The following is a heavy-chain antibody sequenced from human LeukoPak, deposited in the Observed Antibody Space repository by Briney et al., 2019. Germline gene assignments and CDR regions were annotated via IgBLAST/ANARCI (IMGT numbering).Heavy chain of an antibody. D-gene: IGHD3-3*01. J-gene: IGHJ4*02. Sequence: GGSLRLSCAASGFIFSDHWMHWVRQALGKGLVWLSRINSDGSSTIYADSVKGRFTFSRDNAENTLFLEMSSLRVEDTAVYYCVRERNNFWSGHHSIFDSWGQGTLVTVSS. V-gene: IGHV3-74*01. CDR3: VRERNNFWSGHHSIFDS. CDR1: GFIFSDHW. CDR2: INSDGSST.